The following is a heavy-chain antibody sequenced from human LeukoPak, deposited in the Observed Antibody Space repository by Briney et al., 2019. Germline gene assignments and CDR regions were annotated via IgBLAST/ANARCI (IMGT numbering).Heavy chain of an antibody. V-gene: IGHV1-2*02. D-gene: IGHD5/OR15-5a*01. CDR2: INPNSGDT. CDR1: GYKFTGYY. J-gene: IGHJ5*02. CDR3: ACLISIEDGNNWFDP. Sequence: ASVEVSCKASGYKFTGYYLHWVRQAPGQGVEWVGWINPNSGDTKYAQKFQGRVTMTRDTSINTACMELSRLTSNDTATFYCACLISIEDGNNWFDPWGQGTPVTVSS.